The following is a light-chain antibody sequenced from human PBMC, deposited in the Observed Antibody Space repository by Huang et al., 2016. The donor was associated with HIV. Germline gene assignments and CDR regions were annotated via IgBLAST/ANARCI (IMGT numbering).Light chain of an antibody. CDR2: GAS. CDR1: QSINTN. CDR3: QQYSHWPQT. Sequence: EIVLTQSPATLSVSPGERATLSCRASQSINTNLAWYQQKYGQAPRLLISGASTRASGIPARFSGSGSRIEFTLTISSLQSEDFAVYYCQQYSHWPQTFGQGTKVEIK. V-gene: IGKV3-15*01. J-gene: IGKJ1*01.